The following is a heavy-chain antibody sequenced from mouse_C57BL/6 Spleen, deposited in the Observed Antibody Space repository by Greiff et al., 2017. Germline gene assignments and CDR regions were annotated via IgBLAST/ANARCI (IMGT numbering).Heavy chain of an antibody. CDR3: TIYYYGSSYFGY. J-gene: IGHJ2*01. CDR2: IRLKSDNYAT. Sequence: EVKVEESGGGLVQPGGSMKLSCVASGFTFSNYWMNWVRQSPEKGLEWVAQIRLKSDNYATHYAESVKGRFTISRDDSKSSVYLQMNNLRAEDTGIYYCTIYYYGSSYFGYWGQGTTLTVSS. D-gene: IGHD1-1*01. CDR1: GFTFSNYW. V-gene: IGHV6-3*01.